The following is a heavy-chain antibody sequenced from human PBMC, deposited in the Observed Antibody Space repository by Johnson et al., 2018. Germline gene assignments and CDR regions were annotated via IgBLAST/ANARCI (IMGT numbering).Heavy chain of an antibody. CDR2: IYPGDSDT. J-gene: IGHJ4*02. V-gene: IGHV5-51*01. Sequence: EQLVQSGAEVKKPGESLKISCKGSGYTFTSYWIGWVRQMPGKGLEWMGIIYPGDSDTRYSPSFQGQVTISADKTINTAYLQWSRLTTSDTAIYYCASQTPIGYWGQGTLVTVSS. CDR3: ASQTPIGY. CDR1: GYTFTSYW.